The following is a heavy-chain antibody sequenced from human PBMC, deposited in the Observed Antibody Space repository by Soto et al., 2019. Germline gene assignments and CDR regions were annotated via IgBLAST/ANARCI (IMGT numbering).Heavy chain of an antibody. D-gene: IGHD2-15*01. CDR1: GFSLGDYG. CDR2: ISASGHSA. CDR3: ARSALLWWALDS. Sequence: DVELLEYGGGLVHPGGSLRLSCKASGFSLGDYGMNWVRQTPGKGLVWVSTISASGHSAYSADSVKGRLIISRDNSKHTLYLQMNSLRAEDTAVYYCARSALLWWALDSWGQGTMVTVSS. V-gene: IGHV3-23*01. J-gene: IGHJ4*02.